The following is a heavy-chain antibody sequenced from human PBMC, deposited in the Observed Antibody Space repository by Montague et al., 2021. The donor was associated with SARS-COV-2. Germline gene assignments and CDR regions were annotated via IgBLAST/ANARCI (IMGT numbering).Heavy chain of an antibody. CDR2: IYYTGST. Sequence: SETLSLTCTVSGGSISSYYWTWIRQPPGKGLEWIGYIYYTGSTNYNPSLESRVTISLDTSKNQFSLKLSSVTAADTAVYYCARRHYYGGKDYYYGVDVWGQGTTVTVSS. CDR3: ARRHYYGGKDYYYGVDV. CDR1: GGSISSYY. V-gene: IGHV4-59*13. D-gene: IGHD3-10*01. J-gene: IGHJ6*02.